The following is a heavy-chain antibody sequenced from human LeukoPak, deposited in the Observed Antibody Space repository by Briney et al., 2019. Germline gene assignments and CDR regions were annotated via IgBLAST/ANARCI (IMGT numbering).Heavy chain of an antibody. J-gene: IGHJ6*02. Sequence: ASVKVSCTVSGYTLTELSMHWVRQAPGKGLEWMGGFDPEDGETIYAQKFQGRVTMTEDTSTDTAYMELSSLRSEDTAVYYCATSPTYYYDSSGRYGMDVWGQGTTVTVSS. CDR3: ATSPTYYYDSSGRYGMDV. CDR2: FDPEDGET. V-gene: IGHV1-24*01. CDR1: GYTLTELS. D-gene: IGHD3-22*01.